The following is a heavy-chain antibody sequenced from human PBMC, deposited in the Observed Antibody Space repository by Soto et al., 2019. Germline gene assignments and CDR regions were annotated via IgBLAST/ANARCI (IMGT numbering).Heavy chain of an antibody. D-gene: IGHD2-21*02. CDR2: IYYSGST. Sequence: LSLTCTVSGGSISSYYWSWIRQPPGKGLEWIGYIYYSGSTNYNPSLKSRVTISVDTSKNQFSLKLSSVTAADTAVYYCARSRAYCGGDCSIDYWGQGTLVIVSS. CDR1: GGSISSYY. CDR3: ARSRAYCGGDCSIDY. V-gene: IGHV4-59*01. J-gene: IGHJ4*02.